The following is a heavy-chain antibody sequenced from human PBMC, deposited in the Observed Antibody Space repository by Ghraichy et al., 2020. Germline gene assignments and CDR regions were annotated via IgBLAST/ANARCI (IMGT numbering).Heavy chain of an antibody. J-gene: IGHJ6*03. CDR3: ARDQYDILTGYSSAYYYYMDV. D-gene: IGHD3-9*01. CDR2: INPSGGST. CDR1: GYTFTSYY. V-gene: IGHV1-46*01. Sequence: ASVKVSCKASGYTFTSYYMHWVRQAPGQGLEWMGIINPSGGSTSYAQKFQGRVTMTRDTSTSTVYMELSSLRSEDTAVYYCARDQYDILTGYSSAYYYYMDVWGKGTTVTVSS.